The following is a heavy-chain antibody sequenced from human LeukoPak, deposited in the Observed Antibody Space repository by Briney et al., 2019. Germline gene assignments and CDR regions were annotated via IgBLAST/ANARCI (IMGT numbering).Heavy chain of an antibody. CDR2: INTNTGNP. D-gene: IGHD3-16*01. V-gene: IGHV7-4-1*02. Sequence: ASVKVSCKASGYPFNSFSITWVRQAPGQGLECMGWINTNTGNPTYAQAFTGRYVFSLDTSVTTAYLQISSLKAEDTAVYFCVKGGSRRRVPPFYGMDVWGQGTTVTVSS. CDR3: VKGGSRRRVPPFYGMDV. CDR1: GYPFNSFS. J-gene: IGHJ6*02.